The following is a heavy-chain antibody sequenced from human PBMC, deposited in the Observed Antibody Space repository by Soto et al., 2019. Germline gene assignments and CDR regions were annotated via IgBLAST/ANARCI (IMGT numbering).Heavy chain of an antibody. V-gene: IGHV3-30*18. D-gene: IGHD3-10*01. CDR2: ISYDGSNK. J-gene: IGHJ2*01. Sequence: RDPNTGSGGMLSRYGMHWVRQAPGKGLEWVAVISYDGSNKYYADSVKGRFTISRDNSKNTLYLQMNSLRAEDTAVYYCAKVFLLCFGVHRDL. CDR3: AKVFLLCFGVHRDL. CDR1: GGMLSRYG.